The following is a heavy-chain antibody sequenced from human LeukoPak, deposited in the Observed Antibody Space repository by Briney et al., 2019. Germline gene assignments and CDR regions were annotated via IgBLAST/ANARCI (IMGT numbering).Heavy chain of an antibody. D-gene: IGHD3-10*01. Sequence: SETLSLTCTVSGGSISNYYWSWIRQPPGKGLEWIGYIYYSGSTNYNPSLKSRVTISVDTSKNQFSLKLSSVTAADTAVYYCARVRVTMVRGAMGYFDYWGQGTLVTVSS. CDR1: GGSISNYY. CDR3: ARVRVTMVRGAMGYFDY. V-gene: IGHV4-59*12. J-gene: IGHJ4*02. CDR2: IYYSGST.